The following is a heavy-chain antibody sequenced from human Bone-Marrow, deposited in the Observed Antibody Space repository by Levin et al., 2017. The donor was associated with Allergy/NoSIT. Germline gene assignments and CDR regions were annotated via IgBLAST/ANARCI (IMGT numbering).Heavy chain of an antibody. V-gene: IGHV4-39*01. D-gene: IGHD3-10*01. CDR2: FDYSGRT. CDR1: GGSTTSSNYY. CDR3: ARHHYHGSGFDY. J-gene: IGHJ4*02. Sequence: SETLSLTCTVSGGSTTSSNYYWAWIRQPPGKGLEWIATFDYSGRTFYNPSLETRVTTAVDTAKHQFSLKLNSVTASDTAVYYCARHHYHGSGFDYWGQGALVTVSS.